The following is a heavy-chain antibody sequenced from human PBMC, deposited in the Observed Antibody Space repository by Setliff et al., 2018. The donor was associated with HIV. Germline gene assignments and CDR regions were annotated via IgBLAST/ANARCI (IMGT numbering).Heavy chain of an antibody. CDR2: IDPNSGDT. V-gene: IGHV1-2*02. CDR3: ARAAGYSSSWHRYAFEI. Sequence: ASVKVSCKASGYTFTGYYLHWVRQAPGQGLEWMGWIDPNSGDTNYEQKFQGRVSMTRDTSISTVYMELSSLRSDDTAVYYCARAAGYSSSWHRYAFEIWGQGTRVTV. D-gene: IGHD6-13*01. J-gene: IGHJ3*02. CDR1: GYTFTGYY.